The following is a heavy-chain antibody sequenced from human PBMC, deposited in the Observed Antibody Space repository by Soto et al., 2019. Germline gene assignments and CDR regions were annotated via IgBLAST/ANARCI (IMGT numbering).Heavy chain of an antibody. CDR2: ISSGSGTI. D-gene: IGHD3-22*01. CDR3: AREMGLVVATTLHYSGMDV. Sequence: EVQLVESGGGLVQPGGSLRLSCAASGFTFSSYGMNWVRQAPGKGLEWVSYISSGSGTIYYADSVKGRFIISRDNAKTPLYLQMNSLRDEDTAVYSCAREMGLVVATTLHYSGMDVWAQGTTVTVSS. CDR1: GFTFSSYG. J-gene: IGHJ6*02. V-gene: IGHV3-48*02.